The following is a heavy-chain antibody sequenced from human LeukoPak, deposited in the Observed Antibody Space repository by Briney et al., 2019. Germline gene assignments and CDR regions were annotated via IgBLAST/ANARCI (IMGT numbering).Heavy chain of an antibody. V-gene: IGHV4-61*01. J-gene: IGHJ4*02. Sequence: SETLSLTCTVSGGSVSSGSYYWSWIRQPPGKGLEWIGYIYDSGSTNYTPSLKSRVTISVDTSKNQLTLNLSSVTSADAAVYYCARDPSGYFNYWGQGTLVTVSS. CDR3: ARDPSGYFNY. D-gene: IGHD3-22*01. CDR1: GGSVSSGSYY. CDR2: IYDSGST.